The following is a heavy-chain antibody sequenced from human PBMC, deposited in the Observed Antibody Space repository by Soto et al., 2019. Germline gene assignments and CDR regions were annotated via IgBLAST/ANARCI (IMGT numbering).Heavy chain of an antibody. V-gene: IGHV3-64*01. CDR1: GFTFSSYA. D-gene: IGHD6-13*01. Sequence: EVQLVESGGGLVQPGGSLRLSCAASGFTFSSYAMHWVRQAPGKGLEYVSAISSNGGSTYYANSVKGRFTISRDNSKNTLYLQMGSLRAEDMAAYYCARDWGRIAAAGTIDYWGQGTLVTVSS. J-gene: IGHJ4*02. CDR3: ARDWGRIAAAGTIDY. CDR2: ISSNGGST.